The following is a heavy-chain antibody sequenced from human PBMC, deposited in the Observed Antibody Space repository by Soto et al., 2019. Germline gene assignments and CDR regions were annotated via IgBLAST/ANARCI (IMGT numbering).Heavy chain of an antibody. Sequence: SETLSLTCIVSGGSVGSGAYYWSWIRQPPGNALEWIGYIQYSGDTNYNSSLKSRVTISVDMSRNRFSLKLTSATAADTAFYYCARHDYSDRAFDLWGQGTMVTV. CDR1: GGSVGSGAYY. CDR2: IQYSGDT. D-gene: IGHD3-22*01. V-gene: IGHV4-61*08. J-gene: IGHJ3*01. CDR3: ARHDYSDRAFDL.